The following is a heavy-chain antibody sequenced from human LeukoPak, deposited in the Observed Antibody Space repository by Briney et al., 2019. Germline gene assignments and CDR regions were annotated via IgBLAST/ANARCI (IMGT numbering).Heavy chain of an antibody. CDR2: INPDGRDT. Sequence: GGSLRLSCAVSGFTFSSDWMNWVRQAPGKGLEWVAHINPDGRDTYYVDSVKGRFTISRDNAENSMYLQMNSLRVEDTAVYYCTSWGDTTAEYFQRWGQGTLVTVSS. D-gene: IGHD2-21*02. CDR3: TSWGDTTAEYFQR. J-gene: IGHJ1*01. CDR1: GFTFSSDW. V-gene: IGHV3-7*01.